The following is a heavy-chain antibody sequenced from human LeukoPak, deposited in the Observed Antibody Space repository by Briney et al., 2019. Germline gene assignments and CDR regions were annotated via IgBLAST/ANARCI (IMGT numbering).Heavy chain of an antibody. CDR1: GGSVSSSSYY. V-gene: IGHV4-61*01. Sequence: SETLSLTCTVSGGSVSSSSYYWSWIRQPPGKGLEWIGYIYYGGSTNYSPSLKSRVTISLDTTKNQFSLRLSSVTAADTAVYYCARLDGAYDSLYFDYWGQGSLVTVSS. CDR2: IYYGGST. D-gene: IGHD5-12*01. J-gene: IGHJ4*02. CDR3: ARLDGAYDSLYFDY.